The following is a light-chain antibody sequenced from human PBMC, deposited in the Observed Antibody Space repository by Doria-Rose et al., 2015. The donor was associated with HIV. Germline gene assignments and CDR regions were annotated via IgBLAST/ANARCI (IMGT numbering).Light chain of an antibody. CDR2: DGS. CDR1: QSFSSTY. CDR3: HQYGTSWT. Sequence: EIVLTQSPGTLSLSPGERATLSCRASQSFSSTYLAWYQQKPGQAPSLLIYDGSTRATGIPDGFSASESGTDFTLTFNRLEPEDFALYYCHQYGTSWTFGQGTKVEI. J-gene: IGKJ1*01. V-gene: IGKV3-20*01.